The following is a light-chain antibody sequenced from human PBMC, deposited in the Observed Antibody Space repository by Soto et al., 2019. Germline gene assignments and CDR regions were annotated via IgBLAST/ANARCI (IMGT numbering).Light chain of an antibody. V-gene: IGLV1-40*01. Sequence: QAVVTQPPSVSGAPGQRVTISCTGSSSNIGADYDVHWYQQVPGTAPKLLIYGNNDRPSGVPDRFSGSKSGTSASLAITGLQAEDEADYYCQSYDNRLSGSVFGGGTKLTVL. CDR3: QSYDNRLSGSV. CDR1: SSNIGADYD. CDR2: GNN. J-gene: IGLJ2*01.